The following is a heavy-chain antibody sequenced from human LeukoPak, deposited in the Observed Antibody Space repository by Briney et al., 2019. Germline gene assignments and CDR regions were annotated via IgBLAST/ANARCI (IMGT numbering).Heavy chain of an antibody. J-gene: IGHJ4*02. Sequence: GASVKVSCTASGGTFSSYAISWVRQAPGQGLEWMGWINPNSGGTNYAQKFQGRVTMTRDTSISTAYMELSRLRSDDTAVYYCARVSSIAARADPEDYWGQGTLVTVSS. CDR2: INPNSGGT. V-gene: IGHV1-2*02. D-gene: IGHD6-6*01. CDR1: GGTFSSYA. CDR3: ARVSSIAARADPEDY.